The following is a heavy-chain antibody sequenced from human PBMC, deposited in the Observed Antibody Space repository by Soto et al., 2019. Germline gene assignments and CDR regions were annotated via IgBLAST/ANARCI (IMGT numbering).Heavy chain of an antibody. Sequence: PGGSLRLSSAASGFTFSSYSMNWVRQAPGKELEWVSSISSSSSYIYYADSVKGRFTISRDNAKNSLYLQMNSLRAEDTAVYYCARYRVIRFLEWSEGTPDHGMDVWGQGTTVTVSS. V-gene: IGHV3-21*01. J-gene: IGHJ6*02. CDR2: ISSSSSYI. D-gene: IGHD3-3*01. CDR1: GFTFSSYS. CDR3: ARYRVIRFLEWSEGTPDHGMDV.